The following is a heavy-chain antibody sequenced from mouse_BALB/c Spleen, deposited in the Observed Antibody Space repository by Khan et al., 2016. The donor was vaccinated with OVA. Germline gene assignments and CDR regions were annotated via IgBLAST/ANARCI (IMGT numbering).Heavy chain of an antibody. J-gene: IGHJ4*01. Sequence: QIQLVQSGPELKQPGETVKISCKASGYIFTNYGMTWVKQAPGKGLKWMGWINTYTGEPTYADDFKGRFAFSLETSATTAFLQLNNLKNGDAATDFCARTLYGSGYDYAMDYGGQGTLVAVSA. CDR1: GYIFTNYG. CDR2: INTYTGEP. V-gene: IGHV9-3-1*01. D-gene: IGHD1-1*01. CDR3: ARTLYGSGYDYAMDY.